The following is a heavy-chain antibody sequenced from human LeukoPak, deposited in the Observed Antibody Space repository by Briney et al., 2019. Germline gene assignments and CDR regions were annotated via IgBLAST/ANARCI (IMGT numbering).Heavy chain of an antibody. V-gene: IGHV1-2*02. CDR1: GYIFTSYG. J-gene: IGHJ4*02. Sequence: GASVKVSCKASGYIFTSYGINWVRQAPGQGLEWMGWINPNSGDTNYAQKFQGRVTMTRDTTISTAYMELSRLRSDDTAVFYCATLMAHLDYWGQGTLVTVSS. CDR2: INPNSGDT. D-gene: IGHD2-8*01. CDR3: ATLMAHLDY.